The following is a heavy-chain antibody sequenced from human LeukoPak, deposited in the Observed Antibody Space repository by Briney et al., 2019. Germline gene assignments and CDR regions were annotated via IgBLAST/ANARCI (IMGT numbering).Heavy chain of an antibody. J-gene: IGHJ4*02. CDR2: VYYSGST. V-gene: IGHV4-30-4*07. D-gene: IGHD2-8*02. Sequence: SETLSLTCAVSGGSISSGDYSWNWIRQPPGKGLEWIGYVYYSGSTFYNPSLKSRLTISVDTSQNHFSLKLTSVTAADTAVYYCARIVLATRFFDYWGQGTLVTVSS. CDR3: ARIVLATRFFDY. CDR1: GGSISSGDYS.